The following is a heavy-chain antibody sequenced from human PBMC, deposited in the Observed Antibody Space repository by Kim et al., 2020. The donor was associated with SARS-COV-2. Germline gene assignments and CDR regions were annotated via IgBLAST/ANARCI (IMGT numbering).Heavy chain of an antibody. CDR3: ASGSGSTIAAADY. CDR2: IDPRDSAT. Sequence: GESLKISCKGSKFTFDTYWISWVRQMPGKGLEWMGRIDPRDSATNYSPSFQGHVTMSADKSINTAYLQWSSLKASDTANYYCASGSGSTIAAADYWGQGTQVTVSS. D-gene: IGHD5-12*01. CDR1: KFTFDTYW. J-gene: IGHJ4*02. V-gene: IGHV5-10-1*01.